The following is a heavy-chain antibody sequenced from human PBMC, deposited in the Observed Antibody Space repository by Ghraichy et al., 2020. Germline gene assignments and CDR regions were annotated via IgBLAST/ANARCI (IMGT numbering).Heavy chain of an antibody. CDR3: ARDRVAVAENFDY. CDR2: IYYSRST. D-gene: IGHD6-19*01. J-gene: IGHJ4*02. Sequence: SQTLSLTCTVSGGSIRSSSYYWGWIRQPPGKGLEWIGSIYYSRSTYYNPSLKSRVTISVDTSKNQFSLKLSSVTAADTAVYYCARDRVAVAENFDYWGQGTLVTVPS. CDR1: GGSIRSSSYY. V-gene: IGHV4-39*07.